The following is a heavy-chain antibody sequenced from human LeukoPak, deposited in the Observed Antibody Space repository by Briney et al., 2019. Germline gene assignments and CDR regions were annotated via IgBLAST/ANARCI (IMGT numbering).Heavy chain of an antibody. Sequence: SVKVSCKASGYTFTSYGISWVRQAPGQVLERMGWISAYNGNTNYAQKLQGRVTMTTDTSTSTAYMELRSLRSDDTAVYYCARDWDRYCSGGSCYCYYWGQGTLVTVSS. J-gene: IGHJ4*02. D-gene: IGHD2-15*01. CDR2: ISAYNGNT. CDR3: ARDWDRYCSGGSCYCYY. V-gene: IGHV1-18*01. CDR1: GYTFTSYG.